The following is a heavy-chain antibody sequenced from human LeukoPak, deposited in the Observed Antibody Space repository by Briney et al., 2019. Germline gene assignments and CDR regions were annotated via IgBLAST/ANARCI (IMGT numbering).Heavy chain of an antibody. J-gene: IGHJ4*02. D-gene: IGHD3-10*01. Sequence: GSLRLSCAASGFTFSSYAMHWVRQAPGKGLEWVAVISYDGSNKYYADSVKGRFTISRDNSKNTLYLQMNSLRAEDTAVYYCAKVRGMVRGVTNYFDYWGQGTLVTVSS. CDR2: ISYDGSNK. CDR1: GFTFSSYA. V-gene: IGHV3-30*04. CDR3: AKVRGMVRGVTNYFDY.